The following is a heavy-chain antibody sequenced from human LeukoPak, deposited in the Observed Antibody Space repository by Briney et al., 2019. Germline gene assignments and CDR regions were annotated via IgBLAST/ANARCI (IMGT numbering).Heavy chain of an antibody. J-gene: IGHJ4*01. V-gene: IGHV1-2*02. CDR1: GYTFTGYY. CDR3: ARGEYRYGHDY. D-gene: IGHD5-18*01. CDR2: INPNSGGT. Sequence: ASVKVSCKPSGYTFTGYYIHWVRQAPGQGLEWMGWINPNSGGTNYAQKFQGRVTMTSDTSINTAYMDLSRLRSDDTAVYYCARGEYRYGHDYWGHGTLVTVSS.